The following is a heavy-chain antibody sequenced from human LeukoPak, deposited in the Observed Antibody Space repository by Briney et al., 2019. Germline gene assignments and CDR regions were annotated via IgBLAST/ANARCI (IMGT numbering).Heavy chain of an antibody. CDR2: TNEHGTII. Sequence: AGGSQRLSCAASGFSFSSDWFHWVRQAPGEGMVWVSRTNEHGTIINYADSVKGRFTISRDNAKNTLYLQMNSLRTEDSALYYCVVVLSGSADYWGQGTLVTVSS. CDR3: VVVLSGSADY. J-gene: IGHJ4*02. CDR1: GFSFSSDW. V-gene: IGHV3-74*01. D-gene: IGHD3-10*01.